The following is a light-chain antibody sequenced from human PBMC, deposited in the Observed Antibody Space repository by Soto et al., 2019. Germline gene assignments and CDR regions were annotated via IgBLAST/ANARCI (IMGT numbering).Light chain of an antibody. J-gene: IGLJ1*01. CDR3: CSYRSGSSPYYV. CDR2: EVS. V-gene: IGLV2-14*01. CDR1: SSDIGGYKD. Sequence: QSALTQPASVSGSPGQSITISCTGTSSDIGGYKDVSWYQQHPGKAPQVLIFEVSYRPYGISNRFSGSKSGNVASLTISGLQAEGEADYYCCSYRSGSSPYYVFGTGTKLTVL.